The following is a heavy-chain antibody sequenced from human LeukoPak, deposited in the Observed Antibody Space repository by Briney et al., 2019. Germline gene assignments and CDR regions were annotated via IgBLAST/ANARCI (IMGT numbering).Heavy chain of an antibody. CDR3: AKRGHYSINWYHYFDY. D-gene: IGHD6-13*01. V-gene: IGHV3-30*18. CDR2: IASNGGSE. Sequence: GGSLRLSCAASGFTFTTYGLHWVRQAPGKGLEWVAAIASNGGSEYYADSVKGRFTISRDNSKNTLFLQMNSLRPDDTAVYYCAKRGHYSINWYHYFDYWGQGTLITVSS. J-gene: IGHJ4*02. CDR1: GFTFTTYG.